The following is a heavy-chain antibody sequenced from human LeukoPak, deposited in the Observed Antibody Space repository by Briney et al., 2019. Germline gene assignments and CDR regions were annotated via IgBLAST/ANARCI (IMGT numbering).Heavy chain of an antibody. Sequence: GGSLRLSCAASGFTFTNYAMSGVRQARGRGLEGVSEIRGSGGSTSYADYARGRFTISRDNSKNTIYAQMHSLSAEDTAVYYCEKASSGAQFYYYCMDVWGKGTTVTVS. CDR2: IRGSGGST. D-gene: IGHD1-26*01. CDR1: GFTFTNYA. J-gene: IGHJ6*03. CDR3: EKASSGAQFYYYCMDV. V-gene: IGHV3-23*01.